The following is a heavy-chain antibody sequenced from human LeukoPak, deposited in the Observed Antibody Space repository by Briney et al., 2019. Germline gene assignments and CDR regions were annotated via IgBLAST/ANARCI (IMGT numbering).Heavy chain of an antibody. D-gene: IGHD1-26*01. Sequence: QASETLSLTCAVSGDSFTTSTWWHWVRQVPGKGLEWLGEIYRDGTANRNPSLKSRVTISLDRTKKQFSLIMTSVTAADTAIYYCARGHNEDRYKSTIDVWGQGTMVTVSS. CDR1: GDSFTTSTW. J-gene: IGHJ3*01. V-gene: IGHV4-4*02. CDR2: IYRDGTA. CDR3: ARGHNEDRYKSTIDV.